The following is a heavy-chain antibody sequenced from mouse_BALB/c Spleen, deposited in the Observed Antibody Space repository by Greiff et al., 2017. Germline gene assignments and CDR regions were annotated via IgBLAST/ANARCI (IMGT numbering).Heavy chain of an antibody. CDR1: GYSITSGYY. J-gene: IGHJ3*01. V-gene: IGHV3-6*02. D-gene: IGHD1-2*01. Sequence: EVHLVESGPGLVKPSQSLSLTCSVTGYSITSGYYWNWIRQFPGNKLEWMGYISYDGSNNYNPSLKNRISITRDTSKNQFFLKLNSVTTEDTATYYCALGWPWFAYWGQGTLVTVSA. CDR3: ALGWPWFAY. CDR2: ISYDGSN.